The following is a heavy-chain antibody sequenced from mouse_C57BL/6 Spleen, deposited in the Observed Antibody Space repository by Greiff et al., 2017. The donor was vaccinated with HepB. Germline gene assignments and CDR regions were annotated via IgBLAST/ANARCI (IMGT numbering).Heavy chain of an antibody. J-gene: IGHJ3*01. D-gene: IGHD1-1*01. V-gene: IGHV3-1*01. Sequence: VQLRQSGPGLVKPSQSLSLTCTVTGYSITSGYDWHWIRHFPGNILEWLGYISYSGSTNYNPSLKSRISITHDTSKNHFFLKLNSVTTEDTATYCSARGGDYYSSAWFAYGGQGTLVTVSA. CDR3: ARGGDYYSSAWFAY. CDR2: ISYSGST. CDR1: GYSITSGYD.